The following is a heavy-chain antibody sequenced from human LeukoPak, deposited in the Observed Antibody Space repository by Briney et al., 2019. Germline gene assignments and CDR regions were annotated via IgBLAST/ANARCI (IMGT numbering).Heavy chain of an antibody. Sequence: PGGSLRLSCAASGFTFSSYWMHWVRQAPGKGLEWVSFISSSTSYISYADSVKGRFTISRDNAKSSLWLQMNSLRAEDTAVYYCARATNGRFDIWGQGTMVTVSS. V-gene: IGHV3-21*01. CDR2: ISSSTSYI. CDR3: ARATNGRFDI. CDR1: GFTFSSYW. J-gene: IGHJ3*02. D-gene: IGHD2-8*01.